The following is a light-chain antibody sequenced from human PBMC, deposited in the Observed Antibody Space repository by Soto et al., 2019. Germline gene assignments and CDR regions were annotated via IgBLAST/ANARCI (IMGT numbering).Light chain of an antibody. V-gene: IGLV2-8*01. Sequence: QSVRTQPPSASVSPGQSVTISCTGTSSDVGGYKYVSWYQQYPGKAPKLMIYAVNKRPSGVPDRFSGSKSGNTASLTVSGLQAGDEADYYCSSYAGSNNYVFGTGTKVTVL. CDR1: SSDVGGYKY. CDR3: SSYAGSNNYV. J-gene: IGLJ1*01. CDR2: AVN.